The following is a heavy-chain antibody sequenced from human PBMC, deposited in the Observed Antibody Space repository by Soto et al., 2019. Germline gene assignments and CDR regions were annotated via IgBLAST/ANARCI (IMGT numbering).Heavy chain of an antibody. CDR1: GGSFSGYY. CDR3: ARARVGYGMDV. CDR2: INHSGST. V-gene: IGHV4-34*01. D-gene: IGHD1-26*01. J-gene: IGHJ6*02. Sequence: NPSDTLSLTCAVYGGSFSGYYWSWIRQPPGKGLEWIGEINHSGSTNYNPSLKSRVTISVDTSKNQFSLKLSSVTAADTAVYYCARARVGYGMDVWGQGTTVTVSS.